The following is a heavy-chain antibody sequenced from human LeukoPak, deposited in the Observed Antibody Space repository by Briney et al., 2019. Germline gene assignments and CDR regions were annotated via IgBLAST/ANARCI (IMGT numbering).Heavy chain of an antibody. CDR3: ARYFRADSGNYYRSFDY. CDR2: IKEDGSEK. Sequence: HSGGSLRLSCAVSGFTFSDYWRSWVRQAPGKGLEWVANIKEDGSEKNYVDSVKGRFTISRDNAKNSLYLQMNSLRAEDTAVYYCARYFRADSGNYYRSFDYWGQGTLVTVSS. D-gene: IGHD1-26*01. J-gene: IGHJ4*02. CDR1: GFTFSDYW. V-gene: IGHV3-7*05.